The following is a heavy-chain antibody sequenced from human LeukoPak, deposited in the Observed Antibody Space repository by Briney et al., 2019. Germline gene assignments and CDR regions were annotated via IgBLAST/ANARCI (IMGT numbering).Heavy chain of an antibody. CDR1: GHSLNEIS. Sequence: GASVKVSCKVSGHSLNEISMYWVRQAPGKGLECMGVFDPEDGETIYAQRFKGRLTLTGDTSTDTVYMDLSSLRPEDTAVYYCATGATIPAGFDFWGQGTLVTASS. J-gene: IGHJ4*02. D-gene: IGHD5-24*01. V-gene: IGHV1-24*01. CDR3: ATGATIPAGFDF. CDR2: FDPEDGET.